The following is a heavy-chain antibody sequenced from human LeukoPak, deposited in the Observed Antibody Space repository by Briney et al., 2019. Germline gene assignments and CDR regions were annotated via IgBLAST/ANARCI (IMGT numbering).Heavy chain of an antibody. CDR3: ARRAGGLARNNWFDP. Sequence: GGSLRLSCAASGFTVSSNYMSWVRQAPGKGLEWVSLIYSGGTTYYADSVKGRFTIPRDNSKNTLYLQMNGLRAEDTAVYYCARRAGGLARNNWFDPWGQGTLVTVSS. D-gene: IGHD3-16*01. CDR1: GFTVSSNY. CDR2: IYSGGTT. J-gene: IGHJ5*02. V-gene: IGHV3-66*01.